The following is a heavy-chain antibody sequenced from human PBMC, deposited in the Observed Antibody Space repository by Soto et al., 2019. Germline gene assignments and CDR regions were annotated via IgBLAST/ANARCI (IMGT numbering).Heavy chain of an antibody. D-gene: IGHD1-1*01. J-gene: IGHJ1*01. CDR1: EFTFRNVA. Sequence: QSWGSLRLSCVASEFTFRNVAMTWVRQAPGRGLEWVSGISGSGRMTYYADSVQGHFTISRDNSKNTLYLQMNTLRAEDTAVYYCAKEVEESVNERIPRACWAQRTVVPVSS. CDR3: AKEVEESVNERIPRAC. CDR2: ISGSGRMT. V-gene: IGHV3-23*01.